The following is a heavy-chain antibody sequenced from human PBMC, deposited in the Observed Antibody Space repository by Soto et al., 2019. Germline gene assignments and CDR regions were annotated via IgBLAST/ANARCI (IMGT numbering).Heavy chain of an antibody. CDR3: VKAQERSAQYFAVVITAFDF. CDR1: GFTFSSYS. CDR2: ISSANAYI. V-gene: IGHV3-21*01. D-gene: IGHD3-22*01. Sequence: EVQLVESGGGLVKPGESLRLSCVASGFTFSSYSVNWVRQAPGMGLEWVSSISSANAYIYYADSVKGRFTISRDNAKNTVFLHMTSLRREDSAVYHCVKAQERSAQYFAVVITAFDFWGQGTMVTVSS. J-gene: IGHJ3*01.